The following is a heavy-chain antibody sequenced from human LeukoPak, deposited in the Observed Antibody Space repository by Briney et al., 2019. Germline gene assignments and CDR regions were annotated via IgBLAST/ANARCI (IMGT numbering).Heavy chain of an antibody. CDR3: ARRVEWLQGYYYMDV. D-gene: IGHD5-24*01. CDR2: ISSSSSYI. Sequence: GGSLRLSCAASGFTFSSYSMNWVRQAPGKGLEWVSSISSSSSYIYYADSVKGRFTISRDNAKNSLYLQMNSLRAEDTAVYYCARRVEWLQGYYYMDVWGKGTTVTVSS. J-gene: IGHJ6*03. V-gene: IGHV3-21*01. CDR1: GFTFSSYS.